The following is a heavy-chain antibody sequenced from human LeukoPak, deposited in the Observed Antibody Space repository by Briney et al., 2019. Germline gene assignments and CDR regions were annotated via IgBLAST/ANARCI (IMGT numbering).Heavy chain of an antibody. Sequence: SETLSLTCTLSGGSISSSSYYWGWIRQPPGKGLEWIGSIYYSGSTYYNPSLKSRVTISVDTSKNQFSLKLSSVTAADTAVYYCARRMVVAVYNWFDPWGQGTLVTVSS. J-gene: IGHJ5*02. D-gene: IGHD2-15*01. CDR3: ARRMVVAVYNWFDP. CDR2: IYYSGST. CDR1: GGSISSSSYY. V-gene: IGHV4-39*01.